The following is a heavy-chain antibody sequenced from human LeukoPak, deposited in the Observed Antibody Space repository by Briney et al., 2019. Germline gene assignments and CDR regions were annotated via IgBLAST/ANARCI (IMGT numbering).Heavy chain of an antibody. CDR2: IDPFGRRT. V-gene: IGHV1-46*04. J-gene: IGHJ4*02. D-gene: IGHD3-10*01. CDR1: GYTFTSYG. Sequence: GASVKVSCKASGYTFTSYGISWVRQAPGQGLEWMGVIDPFGRRTHYAQNLQGRITMTRDTSASVVYMELSGLRSEDTAVYYCTRGSGSYSFDYWGQGTLVTVSS. CDR3: TRGSGSYSFDY.